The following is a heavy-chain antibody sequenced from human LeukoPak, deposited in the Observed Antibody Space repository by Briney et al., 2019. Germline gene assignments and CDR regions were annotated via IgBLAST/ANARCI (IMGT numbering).Heavy chain of an antibody. CDR3: VKSGRAHLGDYYDY. Sequence: PGGSLRLSCAASVFSFDDHALHWVRQAPGKGLEWVSGINWNSGSRGYADSVKGRFTISRDNAKSALYLQMDSLRTEDTAFYYCVKSGRAHLGDYYDYWGQGTLVTVSS. CDR2: INWNSGSR. D-gene: IGHD3-16*01. V-gene: IGHV3-9*01. CDR1: VFSFDDHA. J-gene: IGHJ4*02.